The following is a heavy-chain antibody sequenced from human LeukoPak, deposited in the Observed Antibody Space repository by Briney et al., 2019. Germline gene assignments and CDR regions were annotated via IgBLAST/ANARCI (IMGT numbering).Heavy chain of an antibody. CDR2: IIPIFGTA. J-gene: IGHJ4*02. CDR1: GGTFSSYA. V-gene: IGHV1-69*05. Sequence: SVKVSCKASGGTFSSYAISWVRQAPGQGLEWMGRIIPIFGTANYAQKFQGRVTITTDESTSTAYMELSSLRSEDTAVYYCARDGTYYYDSSGYYYFDYWGQRTLVTVSS. D-gene: IGHD3-22*01. CDR3: ARDGTYYYDSSGYYYFDY.